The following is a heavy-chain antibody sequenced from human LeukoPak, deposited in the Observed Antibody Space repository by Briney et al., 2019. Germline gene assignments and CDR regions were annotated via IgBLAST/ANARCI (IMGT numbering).Heavy chain of an antibody. Sequence: GGSLRLSCAASGFTFSSYSMNWVRQAPGKGLEWVSSISSSSSYIYYADSVKGRFTISRDNAKNSLYLQMNSLRAEDTAVYYCAREMAHGYYFDYWGQGTLVTVSS. CDR3: AREMAHGYYFDY. D-gene: IGHD5-24*01. CDR2: ISSSSSYI. V-gene: IGHV3-21*01. J-gene: IGHJ4*02. CDR1: GFTFSSYS.